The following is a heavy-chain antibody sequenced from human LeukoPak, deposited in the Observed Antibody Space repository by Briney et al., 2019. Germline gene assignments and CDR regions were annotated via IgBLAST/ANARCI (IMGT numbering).Heavy chain of an antibody. V-gene: IGHV3-7*01. CDR1: GFTFSSYW. CDR2: IKQDGSEK. Sequence: GGSLRLSCAASGFTFSSYWMSWVRQAPGKGLEWVANIKQDGSEKYYVDSVKGRFTISRDNAKNSLYLQMNSLRAEDTAVYYCARDQRYSYGPVGYYFDYWGQGTLVTVSS. J-gene: IGHJ4*02. D-gene: IGHD5-18*01. CDR3: ARDQRYSYGPVGYYFDY.